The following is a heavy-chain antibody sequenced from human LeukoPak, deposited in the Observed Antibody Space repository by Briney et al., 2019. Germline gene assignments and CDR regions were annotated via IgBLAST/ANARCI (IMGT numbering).Heavy chain of an antibody. Sequence: GGSLRLSCAASGLNLDAYAMHWVRQAPGKGLEWVSLISGDGTITYYADSVKGRFTISRDNAKNSLYLQMNSLRAEDTAVYYCAGDPTPRYCSGGSCYTHYGMDVWGQGTTVTVSS. J-gene: IGHJ6*02. CDR2: ISGDGTIT. D-gene: IGHD2-15*01. CDR3: AGDPTPRYCSGGSCYTHYGMDV. CDR1: GLNLDAYA. V-gene: IGHV3-43*02.